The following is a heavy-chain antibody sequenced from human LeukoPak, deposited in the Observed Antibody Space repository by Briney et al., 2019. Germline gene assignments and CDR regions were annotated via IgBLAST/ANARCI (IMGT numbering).Heavy chain of an antibody. D-gene: IGHD3-9*01. CDR1: GFTFSNYA. V-gene: IGHV3-23*01. Sequence: GGSLRLSCAASGFTFSNYAMSWVRQAPGKGLEWVSAVSGRDTSKYYADSVKGRFTISRDNSKNTLYLQMNSLRAEDTAIYYCAKWGDYDVLTGYYDSDYWGQGTLVTVSS. CDR3: AKWGDYDVLTGYYDSDY. CDR2: VSGRDTSK. J-gene: IGHJ4*02.